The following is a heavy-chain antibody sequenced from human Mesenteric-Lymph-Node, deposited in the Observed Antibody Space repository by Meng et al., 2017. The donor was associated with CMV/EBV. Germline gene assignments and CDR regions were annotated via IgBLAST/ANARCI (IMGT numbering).Heavy chain of an antibody. CDR2: IYHSGRT. J-gene: IGHJ4*02. CDR3: GRVEQLVSDY. D-gene: IGHD6-6*01. CDR1: GYSISSGFY. Sequence: SETLSLTCTASGYSISSGFYWVWIRQPPGKGLEWIGSIYHSGRTYYNPSLKSRVTMSVDTSKNHFSLRLKSVTAADTAIYFCGRVEQLVSDYWGQGTLVTVSS. V-gene: IGHV4-38-2*02.